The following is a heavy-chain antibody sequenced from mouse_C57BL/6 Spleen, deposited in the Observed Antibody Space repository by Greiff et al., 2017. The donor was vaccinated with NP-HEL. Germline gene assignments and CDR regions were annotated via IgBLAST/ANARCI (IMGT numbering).Heavy chain of an antibody. CDR2: IDPSDSYT. Sequence: VQLQQSGAELVMPGASVKLSCKASGYTFTSYWMHWVKQRPGQGLEWIGEIDPSDSYTNYNQKFKGKSTLTVDKSSSTAYMQLSSLTSEDSAVYYCARGLQTGFAYWGQGTLVTVSA. CDR3: ARGLQTGFAY. CDR1: GYTFTSYW. V-gene: IGHV1-69*01. D-gene: IGHD2-13*01. J-gene: IGHJ3*01.